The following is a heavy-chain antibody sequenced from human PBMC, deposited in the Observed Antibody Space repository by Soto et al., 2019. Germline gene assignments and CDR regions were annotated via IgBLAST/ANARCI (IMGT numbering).Heavy chain of an antibody. Sequence: SVKVSCKASGGTFSSYAISWVRQAPGQGLEWMGGIIPIFGTANYAQKFQGRVTITADKSTSTAYMELSSLRSEDTAVYYRARSSYYYDSSGYQMAFGAFDIWGQGTMVTVSS. CDR3: ARSSYYYDSSGYQMAFGAFDI. CDR2: IIPIFGTA. D-gene: IGHD3-22*01. J-gene: IGHJ3*02. CDR1: GGTFSSYA. V-gene: IGHV1-69*06.